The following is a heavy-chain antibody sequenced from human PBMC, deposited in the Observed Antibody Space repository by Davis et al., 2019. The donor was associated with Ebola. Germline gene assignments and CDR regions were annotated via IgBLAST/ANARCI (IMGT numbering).Heavy chain of an antibody. CDR2: IYYSGST. CDR3: ARGSVVIAANDFFDY. CDR1: GGSISSGDYY. D-gene: IGHD2-15*01. Sequence: LRLSCTVSGGSISSGDYYWSWIRQHPGKGLEWIGYIYYSGSTYYNPSLKSRVAISVDTSKNQFSLELSSVTAADAAVYYCARGSVVIAANDFFDYWGQGTLVTVSS. J-gene: IGHJ4*02. V-gene: IGHV4-31*03.